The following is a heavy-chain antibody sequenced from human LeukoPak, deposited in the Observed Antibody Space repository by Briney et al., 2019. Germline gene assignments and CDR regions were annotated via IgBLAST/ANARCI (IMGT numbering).Heavy chain of an antibody. D-gene: IGHD4-17*01. CDR1: GYSISSGSY. V-gene: IGHV4-38-2*02. CDR3: AKVGAYGDYARHDY. CDR2: MFHSGDT. J-gene: IGHJ4*02. Sequence: SETLSLTCTVSGYSISSGSYWGWIRQPPGKGLEWIGNMFHSGDTCHNPSLKSRVTISADTSKNQFSLNLTSVTAADTAVYYCAKVGAYGDYARHDYWGQGTLVTVSS.